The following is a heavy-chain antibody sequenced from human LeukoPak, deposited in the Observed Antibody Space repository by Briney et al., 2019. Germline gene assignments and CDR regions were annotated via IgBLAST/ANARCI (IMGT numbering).Heavy chain of an antibody. Sequence: PSQTLSLTCTVSGGSISSGDYYWSWIRQPPGKGLEWIGYIYYSGSTYYNPSLKSRVTISVDTSKNQFSLKLSSVTAADTAVYYCARLESAVGQQLTNWFDPWGQGTLVTVSS. CDR2: IYYSGST. CDR1: GGSISSGDYY. V-gene: IGHV4-30-4*01. CDR3: ARLESAVGQQLTNWFDP. J-gene: IGHJ5*02. D-gene: IGHD6-13*01.